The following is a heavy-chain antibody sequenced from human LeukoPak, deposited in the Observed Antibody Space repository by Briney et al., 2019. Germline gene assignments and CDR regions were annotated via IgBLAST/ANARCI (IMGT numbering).Heavy chain of an antibody. Sequence: GGSLKLSCAASGFTFSSSAIHWVRQASGKGLEWVGRISSKAKSYAYAYAASVRGRFTISRADSKNTAHLQMNSLRTEDTAVYYWTRRAYYYDSRGYPDNERFDYWGQGTLVTVSS. V-gene: IGHV3-73*01. D-gene: IGHD3-22*01. J-gene: IGHJ4*02. CDR1: GFTFSSSA. CDR3: TRRAYYYDSRGYPDNERFDY. CDR2: ISSKAKSYAY.